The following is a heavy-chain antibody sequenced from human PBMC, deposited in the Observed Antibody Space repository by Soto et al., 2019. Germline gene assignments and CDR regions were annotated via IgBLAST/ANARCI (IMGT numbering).Heavy chain of an antibody. D-gene: IGHD2-15*01. Sequence: ASVKVSCKVSGYTLTELSMHWVRQAPGKGLEWMGGSDPEDGETIYAQKFQGRVTMTEDTSTDTAYMELSSLRSEDTAVYYCATSAACSGGSCYSYRWFDPWGQGTLVTVSS. V-gene: IGHV1-24*01. CDR1: GYTLTELS. J-gene: IGHJ5*02. CDR3: ATSAACSGGSCYSYRWFDP. CDR2: SDPEDGET.